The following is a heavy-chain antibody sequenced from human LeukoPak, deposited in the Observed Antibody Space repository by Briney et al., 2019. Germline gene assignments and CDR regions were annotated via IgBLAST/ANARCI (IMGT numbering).Heavy chain of an antibody. CDR1: NDSIGNYY. Sequence: PSETLSLTCTVSNDSIGNYYWSWIRQSPGKGLEWIGYIYFSGSTNYNPSLKRRVTMSVVTSKNQFSLRLTSVTAADTATYYCARVGGSNFYNYGMDVWGQGTTVIVSS. CDR2: IYFSGST. CDR3: ARVGGSNFYNYGMDV. V-gene: IGHV4-4*08. J-gene: IGHJ6*02. D-gene: IGHD4-11*01.